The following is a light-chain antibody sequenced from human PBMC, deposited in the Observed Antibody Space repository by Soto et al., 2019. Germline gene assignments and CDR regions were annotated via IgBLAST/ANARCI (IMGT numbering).Light chain of an antibody. V-gene: IGKV3-20*01. J-gene: IGKJ2*01. CDR3: QQYASSPYT. Sequence: EIVLTQSPGTLSLSPGERATLSCRASQTFTNSFLAWYQQKPGQAPRLLIYAASMRATGIPDRFSGSGSGADFTLTISGLEPEDFAVYLCQQYASSPYTFGQGTKLEIK. CDR1: QTFTNSF. CDR2: AAS.